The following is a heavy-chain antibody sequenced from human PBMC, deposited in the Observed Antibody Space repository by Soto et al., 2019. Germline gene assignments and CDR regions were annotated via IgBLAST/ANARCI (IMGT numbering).Heavy chain of an antibody. J-gene: IGHJ6*02. CDR1: GFTFSSYA. Sequence: SGGSLRLSCAASGFTFSSYAMHWVRQAPGKGLEWVAVISYDGGNKYYADSVKGRFTISRDNSKNTLYLQMNSLRAEDTAVYYCARLGYCSSTSCPEDHYYYYYGMDVWGQGTTVTVSS. V-gene: IGHV3-30-3*01. CDR3: ARLGYCSSTSCPEDHYYYYYGMDV. D-gene: IGHD2-2*01. CDR2: ISYDGGNK.